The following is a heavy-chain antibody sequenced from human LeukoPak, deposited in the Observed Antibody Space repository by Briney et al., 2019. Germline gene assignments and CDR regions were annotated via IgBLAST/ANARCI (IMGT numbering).Heavy chain of an antibody. CDR1: GDSISSYY. Sequence: PSETLSLTCTVSGDSISSYYWSWIRQPPGKGLEWIGYLYYSGSTNYNPSLKSRITISVDTSKNQFSLKLSSVTAADTAVYYCARHVVQMATIAAFDIWGQGTMVTVSS. CDR3: ARHVVQMATIAAFDI. V-gene: IGHV4-59*08. J-gene: IGHJ3*02. CDR2: LYYSGST. D-gene: IGHD5-24*01.